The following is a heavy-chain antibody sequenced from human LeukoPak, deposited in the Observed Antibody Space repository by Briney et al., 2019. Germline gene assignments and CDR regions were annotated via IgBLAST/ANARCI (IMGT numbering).Heavy chain of an antibody. D-gene: IGHD4-17*01. Sequence: SETLSLTCTVSGGSISSGDYYWSWIRQPPGKGLEWIGYIYYSGSTYYNPSLKSRVTISVDTSKNQFSLKLSSVTAAGTAVYYCASEVREADYGDYRIIHWFDPWGQGTLVTVSS. CDR2: IYYSGST. CDR3: ASEVREADYGDYRIIHWFDP. J-gene: IGHJ5*02. V-gene: IGHV4-30-4*01. CDR1: GGSISSGDYY.